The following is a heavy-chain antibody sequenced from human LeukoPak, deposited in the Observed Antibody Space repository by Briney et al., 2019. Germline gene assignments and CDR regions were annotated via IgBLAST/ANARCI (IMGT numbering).Heavy chain of an antibody. Sequence: SETLSLTCTISGGSIRSGGYYWSWIRQHPGEGLEWIGYIYNSGSSYYNPSLKSRVTISVDTSKNQFSLELSSVTEADTAVYYYYRVGRVSTTGKDTLDSWGQGTLVTVSS. D-gene: IGHD5/OR15-5a*01. CDR3: YRVGRVSTTGKDTLDS. J-gene: IGHJ4*02. CDR2: IYNSGSS. CDR1: GGSIRSGGYY. V-gene: IGHV4-31*03.